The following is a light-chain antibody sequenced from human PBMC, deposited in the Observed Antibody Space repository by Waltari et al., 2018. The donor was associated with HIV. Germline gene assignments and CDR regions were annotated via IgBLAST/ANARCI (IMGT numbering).Light chain of an antibody. V-gene: IGLV3-25*03. CDR3: ESADDSGDHWV. J-gene: IGLJ3*02. CDR2: KDN. CDR1: ALPKQF. Sequence: SYELTQPPSVSVSPGQTATITCSGDALPKQFASWYQQKAGQAPLMVIYKDNKRPSGIPDRFSGSMSGATVMLISSGVLPEDEAVYYCESADDSGDHWVFGGGTKLSVL.